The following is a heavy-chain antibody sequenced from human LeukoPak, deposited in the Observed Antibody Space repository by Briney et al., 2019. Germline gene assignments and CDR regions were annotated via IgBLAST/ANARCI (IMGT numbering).Heavy chain of an antibody. CDR3: AKGPERGTFDY. D-gene: IGHD1-1*01. CDR1: GGSISSGGYF. J-gene: IGHJ4*02. V-gene: IGHV4-61*02. CDR2: IYNAGST. Sequence: PSETLSLTCTVSGGSISSGGYFWSWIRQPVGKGLEWIGRIYNAGSTNYNPSLQSRVTISLDTSKNQFSLRLSFVTAADTAVYYCAKGPERGTFDYWGQGTLVTFSS.